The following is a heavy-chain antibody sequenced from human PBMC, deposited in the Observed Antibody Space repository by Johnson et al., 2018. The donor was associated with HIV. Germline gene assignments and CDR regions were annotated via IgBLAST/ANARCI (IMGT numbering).Heavy chain of an antibody. CDR3: ARELSHDAFDI. V-gene: IGHV3-33*01. Sequence: QVQLVESGGGVVQPGRSLRLSCAASGFTFSSYGMHWVRQAPGKGLEWVAVIWYDGSNKYYADSVKGRFTISRDNSKNTLYLQMNSLRAEDTAAYYCARELSHDAFDIWGQGTMVTVSS. CDR1: GFTFSSYG. CDR2: IWYDGSNK. J-gene: IGHJ3*02. D-gene: IGHD3-3*02.